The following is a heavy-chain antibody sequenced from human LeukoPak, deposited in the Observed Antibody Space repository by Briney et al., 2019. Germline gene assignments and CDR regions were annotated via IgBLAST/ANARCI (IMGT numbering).Heavy chain of an antibody. D-gene: IGHD3-10*01. V-gene: IGHV4-34*09. CDR2: INHSGST. Sequence: ASETLSLTCAVYGGSFSGYYWSWIRQPPGKGLEWIGEINHSGSTNYNPSLKSRVTISLDTSKDRFSLRLSSVTAADTAVYYCARDLWFGEYNWFDPWGQGTLVTVSS. CDR3: ARDLWFGEYNWFDP. CDR1: GGSFSGYY. J-gene: IGHJ5*02.